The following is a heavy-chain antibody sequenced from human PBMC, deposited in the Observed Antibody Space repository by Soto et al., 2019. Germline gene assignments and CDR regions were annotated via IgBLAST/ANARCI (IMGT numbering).Heavy chain of an antibody. CDR1: GYTLTELS. D-gene: IGHD2-2*01. Sequence: ASVKVSCKVSGYTLTELSMHWVRQAPGKGLEWMGGFDPEDGETIYAQKFQGRVTMTEDTSTDTAYMELSSLRSEDTAVYYCAIFGRAAIEMLFDYWGQGTLVTVSS. CDR3: AIFGRAAIEMLFDY. CDR2: FDPEDGET. V-gene: IGHV1-24*01. J-gene: IGHJ4*02.